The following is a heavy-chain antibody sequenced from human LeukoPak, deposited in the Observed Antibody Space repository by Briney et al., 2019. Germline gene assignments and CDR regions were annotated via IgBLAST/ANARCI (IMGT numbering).Heavy chain of an antibody. J-gene: IGHJ4*02. D-gene: IGHD3-10*01. CDR1: GFTVSSNY. CDR2: SSGSGDNT. V-gene: IGHV3-23*01. Sequence: GGSLRLSCAASGFTVSSNYMSWVRQAPGKGLEWVSTSSGSGDNTYYADSVKGRFTISRDNSKNTLYLQMNSLRAEDTAVYYCARVTYGSGTYGAFDYWGQGTLVTVSS. CDR3: ARVTYGSGTYGAFDY.